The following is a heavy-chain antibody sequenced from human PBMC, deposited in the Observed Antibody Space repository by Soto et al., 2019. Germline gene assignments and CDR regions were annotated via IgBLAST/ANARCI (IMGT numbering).Heavy chain of an antibody. Sequence: EVQLVESGGGLVQPGGSLRLSCATSGFILSDCAMNWVRQAPGKGLVWVSYISSSSSVIDYADSVKGRFTVSRDIARKTLYIPMNSLRAEDTAVYYCARDLSWGTNWYYYMDVWDKGTTVTVSS. CDR1: GFILSDCA. CDR3: ARDLSWGTNWYYYMDV. D-gene: IGHD7-27*01. J-gene: IGHJ6*03. CDR2: ISSSSSVI. V-gene: IGHV3-48*01.